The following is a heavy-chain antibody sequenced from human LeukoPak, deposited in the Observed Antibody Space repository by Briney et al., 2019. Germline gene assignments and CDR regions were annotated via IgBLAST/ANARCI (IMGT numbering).Heavy chain of an antibody. Sequence: GGSLRLSCAASGFTFSDYYMSWIRQAPGKGLEWVSYISSSSSYTNYADSVKGRFTISRDNAKNSLYLQMNSLRAEDTAVYYRARTPGTYYYGSGRPEDFDYWGQGTLVTVSS. J-gene: IGHJ4*02. CDR2: ISSSSSYT. CDR3: ARTPGTYYYGSGRPEDFDY. CDR1: GFTFSDYY. D-gene: IGHD3-10*01. V-gene: IGHV3-11*06.